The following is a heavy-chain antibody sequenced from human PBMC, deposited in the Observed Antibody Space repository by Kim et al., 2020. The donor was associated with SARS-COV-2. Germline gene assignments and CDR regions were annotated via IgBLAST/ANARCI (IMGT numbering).Heavy chain of an antibody. Sequence: SETLSLTCAVYGGSFSGYYWSWIRQPQGKGLEWIGEINHSGSTNYNPSLKSRVTISVDTSKNQFSLKLSSVTAADTAVYYCAKGTRQLLVRGPYYYYMDVWGKGTTVTVSS. D-gene: IGHD6-19*01. CDR3: AKGTRQLLVRGPYYYYMDV. V-gene: IGHV4-34*01. J-gene: IGHJ6*03. CDR1: GGSFSGYY. CDR2: INHSGST.